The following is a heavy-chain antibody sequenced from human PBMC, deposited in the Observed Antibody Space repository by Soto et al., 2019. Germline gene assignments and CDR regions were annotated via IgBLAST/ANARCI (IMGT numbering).Heavy chain of an antibody. D-gene: IGHD3-3*01. J-gene: IGHJ4*02. CDR1: GGSISSYY. CDR2: IYYSGST. Sequence: QVQLQESGPGLVKPSETLSLTCTVSGGSISSYYWSWIRQPPGKGLEWIGYIYYSGSTNYNPSLKSRVTISVDTSKNQFSLKLSSVTAADTAVYYCARTDLQYDFWSGYRPYYFDYWGQGTLVTVSS. CDR3: ARTDLQYDFWSGYRPYYFDY. V-gene: IGHV4-59*01.